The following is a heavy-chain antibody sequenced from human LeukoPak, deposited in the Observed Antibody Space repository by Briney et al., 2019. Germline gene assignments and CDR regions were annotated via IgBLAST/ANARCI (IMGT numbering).Heavy chain of an antibody. CDR1: GFTFTSHW. V-gene: IGHV3-7*01. J-gene: IGHJ5*02. CDR3: ARDGP. CDR2: INQDGSEK. Sequence: GGSLRLSCAASGFTFTSHWMSWVRQAPGKGLEWVANINQDGSEKYYVDSVKGRFTISRDNAKNSLYLQMNSLRAEDTAVYYCARDGPWGQGTLVTVSP.